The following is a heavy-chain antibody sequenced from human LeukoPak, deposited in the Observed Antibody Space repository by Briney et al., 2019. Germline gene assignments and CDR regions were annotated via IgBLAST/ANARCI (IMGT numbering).Heavy chain of an antibody. Sequence: GGSLRLSCVGSGFTFSNHWMIWVRQAPGKGLEWVANMNQDGSEKYYVGSVEGRFTISRDNAKDSLFLQMNSLRAEDTAVYCCATSSYSSSSSWGQGTLVTVSS. CDR1: GFTFSNHW. J-gene: IGHJ5*02. V-gene: IGHV3-7*01. D-gene: IGHD6-6*01. CDR2: MNQDGSEK. CDR3: ATSSYSSSSS.